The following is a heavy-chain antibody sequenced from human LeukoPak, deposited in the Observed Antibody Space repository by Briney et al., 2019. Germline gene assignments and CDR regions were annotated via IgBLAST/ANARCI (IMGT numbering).Heavy chain of an antibody. CDR1: GFTFDDYA. CDR2: INCNGRIT. V-gene: IGHV3-20*04. J-gene: IGHJ6*03. CDR3: ARGSVHLGLRDNYYYMDV. Sequence: GESLRLSCAASGFTFDDYAMNWVRQVPGRGLEWVSGINCNGRITEYADSVKDRFTISRQNTKNYLYLYMNNPEGEDTALYFFARGSVHLGLRDNYYYMDVWGKGTPVTVSS. D-gene: IGHD1-1*01.